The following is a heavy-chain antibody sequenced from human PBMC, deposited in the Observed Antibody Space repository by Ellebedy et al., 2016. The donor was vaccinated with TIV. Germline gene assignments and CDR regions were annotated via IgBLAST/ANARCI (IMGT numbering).Heavy chain of an antibody. CDR3: VPHERYDSGGY. D-gene: IGHD1-26*01. J-gene: IGHJ4*02. V-gene: IGHV3-66*03. CDR2: VGADGGTT. Sequence: GESLKISCAASGFTVSSNYMNWVRQDPGKGLEWVSVVGADGGTTFYAESVRGRFNISRDNSKNTVYLQMNSLRTEDTAVYYCVPHERYDSGGYWGQGTLVTVSS. CDR1: GFTVSSNY.